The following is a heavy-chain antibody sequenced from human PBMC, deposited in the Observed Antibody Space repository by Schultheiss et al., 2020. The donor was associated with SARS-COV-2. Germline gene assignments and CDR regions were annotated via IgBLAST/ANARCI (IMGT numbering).Heavy chain of an antibody. D-gene: IGHD3-22*01. J-gene: IGHJ4*02. CDR3: ARLEGYYFDGSGYYYFDH. CDR2: VYPGDSDT. V-gene: IGHV5-51*01. CDR1: GYSFTSYW. Sequence: GGSLRLSCKGSGYSFTSYWIGWVRQMPGKGLEWMGTVYPGDSDTRYSPSFQGQVTISADTSINTAYLQWSTLKASDTAMYYCARLEGYYFDGSGYYYFDHWGQGALVTVSS.